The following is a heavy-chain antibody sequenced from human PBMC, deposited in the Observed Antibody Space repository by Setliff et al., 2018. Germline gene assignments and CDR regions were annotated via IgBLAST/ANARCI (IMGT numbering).Heavy chain of an antibody. J-gene: IGHJ6*03. Sequence: ASVKVSCKASGGTFSSYPFSWVRQAPGQGLEWMGGIIPIFGSANYAQKFRGRVTISADESTSTAYMELSSLRTEDSAVYYCAREGVDTRSSTDYRYYMDVWGKGTTVTVSS. CDR1: GGTFSSYP. CDR3: AREGVDTRSSTDYRYYMDV. V-gene: IGHV1-69*13. CDR2: IIPIFGSA. D-gene: IGHD5-18*01.